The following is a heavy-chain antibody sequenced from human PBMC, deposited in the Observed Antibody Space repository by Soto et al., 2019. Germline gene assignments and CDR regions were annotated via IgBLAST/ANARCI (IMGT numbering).Heavy chain of an antibody. V-gene: IGHV3-11*06. J-gene: IGHJ4*02. CDR2: SSNSGTYT. CDR3: ARSGDNYNVLDY. Sequence: PGGSLRLSCAASGFTFSDYYMSWIRQAPGKGLEWLSYSSNSGTYTRYADSVKGRFSISRDNAKNSLFPQINSLRGEDTAIYYCARSGDNYNVLDYWGQGTPVTVSS. CDR1: GFTFSDYY. D-gene: IGHD3-10*02.